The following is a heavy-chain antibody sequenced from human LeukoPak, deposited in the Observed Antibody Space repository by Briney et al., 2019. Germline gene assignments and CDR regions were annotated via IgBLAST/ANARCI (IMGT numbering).Heavy chain of an antibody. CDR3: ARDGTGGYGDPYYFDY. J-gene: IGHJ4*02. D-gene: IGHD4-17*01. Sequence: SETLSLTCAVYGGSFSSYYWSWIRQPPGKGLEWIGEINHSGSTNYNPSLKSRVTISVDTSKNQFSLKLSSVTAADTAVYYCARDGTGGYGDPYYFDYWGQGTLVTVSS. V-gene: IGHV4-34*01. CDR1: GGSFSSYY. CDR2: INHSGST.